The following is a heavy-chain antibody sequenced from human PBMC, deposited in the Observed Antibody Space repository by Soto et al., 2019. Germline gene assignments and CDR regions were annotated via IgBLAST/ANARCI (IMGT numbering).Heavy chain of an antibody. J-gene: IGHJ5*02. CDR2: IIPIFGTA. CDR1: GGTFSSYA. V-gene: IGHV1-69*06. CDR3: ARARCSSTSCYAWFDP. Sequence: QVQLVQSGAEVKKPGSSVKVSCKASGGTFSSYAISWVRQAPGQGLEWMGGIIPIFGTANYGQKFQGRVTITADKSTSPAYMELSSMRSEDTAVYYCARARCSSTSCYAWFDPWGQGTLVTVSS. D-gene: IGHD2-2*01.